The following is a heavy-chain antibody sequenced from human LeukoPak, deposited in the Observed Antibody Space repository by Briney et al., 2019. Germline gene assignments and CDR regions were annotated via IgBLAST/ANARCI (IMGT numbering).Heavy chain of an antibody. Sequence: GGSLRLSCAASGFTFSSYAMSWVRQAPGKGLGWVSAISGSGGSTYYADSEKSRFTISRDNSKNTLYLQMNSRTAEDTAVYYCANPRTEMRTAFDYWGQGTLVTVSS. CDR2: ISGSGGST. D-gene: IGHD2-2*01. J-gene: IGHJ4*02. CDR3: ANPRTEMRTAFDY. CDR1: GFTFSSYA. V-gene: IGHV3-23*01.